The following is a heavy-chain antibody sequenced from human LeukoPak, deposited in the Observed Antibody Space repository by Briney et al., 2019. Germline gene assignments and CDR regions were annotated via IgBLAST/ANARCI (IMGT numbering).Heavy chain of an antibody. V-gene: IGHV4-61*02. D-gene: IGHD3-10*01. CDR2: IYTSGTT. CDR1: GGSISSGSYY. Sequence: PSQTLSLTCSVSGGSISSGSYYCSWIRQPAGTGLEWIGRIYTSGTTYYNPTLKSRVSISVDTSKNQFSLRLNSVTAADTAVYYCTRESGNTFVRGARYYSFYLDVWGTGTTVTVSS. J-gene: IGHJ6*03. CDR3: TRESGNTFVRGARYYSFYLDV.